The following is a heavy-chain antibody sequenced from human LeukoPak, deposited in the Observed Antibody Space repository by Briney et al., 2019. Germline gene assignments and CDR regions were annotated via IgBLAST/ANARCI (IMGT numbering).Heavy chain of an antibody. Sequence: GGSLRLSCAASGFTFSSYAMHWVRQAPGKGLEWVAVISYDGSNKYYADSVKGRFTISRHNSKNTLYLQMNSLRAEDTAVYYCARAPEWLIFDYWGQGTLVTVSS. D-gene: IGHD6-19*01. V-gene: IGHV3-30*14. CDR2: ISYDGSNK. J-gene: IGHJ4*02. CDR3: ARAPEWLIFDY. CDR1: GFTFSSYA.